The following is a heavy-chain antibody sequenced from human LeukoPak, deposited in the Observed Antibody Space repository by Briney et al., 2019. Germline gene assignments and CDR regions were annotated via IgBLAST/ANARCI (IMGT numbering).Heavy chain of an antibody. V-gene: IGHV3-53*01. CDR3: ARESSGHYFDY. Sequence: GGSLRLSCAASGFTVSNYYMNWVRQAPGKGLEWVSVIYSGGSTYYADSVKGRFTISRDNSKNTLYLQMNSLRAEDTAVYYCARESSGHYFDYWGQGTLVTVSS. CDR2: IYSGGST. CDR1: GFTVSNYY. J-gene: IGHJ4*02. D-gene: IGHD6-25*01.